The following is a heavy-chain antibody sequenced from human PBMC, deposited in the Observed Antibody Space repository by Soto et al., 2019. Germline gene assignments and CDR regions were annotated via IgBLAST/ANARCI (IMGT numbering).Heavy chain of an antibody. V-gene: IGHV1-3*01. J-gene: IGHJ4*02. CDR3: ARDLLFDY. CDR2: INAGNGNT. CDR1: GYTFTSYA. Sequence: QVQLVQSGAEVKKPGASVKVSCKASGYTFTSYAMHWVRQAPGQRLEWMGWINAGNGNTKHSQKFQGSVTITRATSASTAYMELSSLRSEDTAVYYCARDLLFDYWGQGTLVTVSS.